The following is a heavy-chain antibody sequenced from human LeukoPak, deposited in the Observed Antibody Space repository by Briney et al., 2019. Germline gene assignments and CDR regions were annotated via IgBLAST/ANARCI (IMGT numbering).Heavy chain of an antibody. CDR3: ARWSGYDHWVAVFDP. CDR2: IIPIFGTA. CDR1: GGTFSSYA. J-gene: IGHJ5*02. D-gene: IGHD5-12*01. Sequence: GASVKVSCKASGGTFSSYAISWVRQAPGQGLEWMGGIIPIFGTANYAQKFQGRVTITADKSTSTAYMELSSLRSEDTAVYYCARWSGYDHWVAVFDPWGQGTLVTVSS. V-gene: IGHV1-69*06.